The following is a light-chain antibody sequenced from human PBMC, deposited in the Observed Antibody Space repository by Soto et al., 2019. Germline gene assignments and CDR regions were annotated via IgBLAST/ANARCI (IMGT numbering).Light chain of an antibody. CDR2: GAS. Sequence: EIVLTQSPGTLSLSPGERVTLSCRASQSVSSSYLAWYQQKPGQAPRLLIYGASSRATGIPDRFSGSGSGTDFTLTINRLEPEDFAMYYCQQYGDSPRVFGQGTKVDIK. CDR3: QQYGDSPRV. CDR1: QSVSSSY. J-gene: IGKJ1*01. V-gene: IGKV3-20*01.